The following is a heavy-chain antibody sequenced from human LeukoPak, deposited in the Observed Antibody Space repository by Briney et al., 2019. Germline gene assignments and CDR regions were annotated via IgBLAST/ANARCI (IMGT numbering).Heavy chain of an antibody. CDR3: TRNRSGSRDYYFDD. CDR1: GGSISSSTYY. CDR2: IYYSGST. D-gene: IGHD2-15*01. V-gene: IGHV4-39*02. Sequence: SETLSLTCTVSGGSISSSTYYWGWIRQPPGKGLEWIGSIYYSGSTYYNPSLKSRVTISVDTSKNHFSLKLSSVTAADTAVYYCTRNRSGSRDYYFDDWGQGTLVTVSS. J-gene: IGHJ4*02.